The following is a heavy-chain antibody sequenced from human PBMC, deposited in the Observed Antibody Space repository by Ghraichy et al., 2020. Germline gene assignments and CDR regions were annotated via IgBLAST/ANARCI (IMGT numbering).Heavy chain of an antibody. CDR3: ASSVAVAAISGAFDY. CDR2: IYHSGST. CDR1: GYSISSGYY. J-gene: IGHJ4*02. V-gene: IGHV4-38-2*02. D-gene: IGHD6-19*01. Sequence: ETLSLTCTVSGYSISSGYYWGWIRQPPGKGLEWIGSIYHSGSTYYNPSLKSRVTISVDTSKNQFSLKLSSVTAADTAVYYCASSVAVAAISGAFDYWGQGTLVTVSS.